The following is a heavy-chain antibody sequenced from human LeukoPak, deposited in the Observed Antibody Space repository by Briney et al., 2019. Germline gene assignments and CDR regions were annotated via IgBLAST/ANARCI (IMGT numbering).Heavy chain of an antibody. CDR1: GFTFSSYA. D-gene: IGHD3-9*01. CDR3: VKGMEAYDILTGVLDV. Sequence: RPGGSLRLSCSASGFTFSSYAMHWVRQAPGKGLEYVSAISSNGGSTYYADSVKGRFTISRDNSKNTLYLQMSSLRAEDTAVYCCVKGMEAYDILTGVLDVWGQGTTVTVSS. CDR2: ISSNGGST. V-gene: IGHV3-64D*06. J-gene: IGHJ6*02.